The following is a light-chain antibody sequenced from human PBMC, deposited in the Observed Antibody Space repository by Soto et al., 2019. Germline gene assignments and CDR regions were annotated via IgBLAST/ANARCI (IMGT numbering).Light chain of an antibody. CDR1: QSVSSSY. CDR3: QHYGNSIFT. V-gene: IGKV3-20*01. CDR2: SAS. Sequence: EIVMTQSPATLSVSPGERATLSCRASQSVSSSYLAWYQQKPGQAPRFLIYSASSRATGIPDRFSGSGSGTDFTLTISRLEPEDFAVFYCQHYGNSIFTFGPGTKVDN. J-gene: IGKJ3*01.